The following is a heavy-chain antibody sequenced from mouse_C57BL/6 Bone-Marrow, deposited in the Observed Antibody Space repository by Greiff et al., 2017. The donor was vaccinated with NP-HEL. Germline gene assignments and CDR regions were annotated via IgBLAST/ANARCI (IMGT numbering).Heavy chain of an antibody. CDR2: ISSGGDYI. V-gene: IGHV5S21*01. CDR1: GFTFSSYA. D-gene: IGHD2-3*01. CDR3: TRGIYDGYYDWYFDV. Sequence: VKLVESGEGLVKPGGSLKLSCAASGFTFSSYAMSWVRQTPEKRLEWVAYISSGGDYIYYADTVKGRFTISRDNARNTLYLQMSSLKSEDTAMYYCTRGIYDGYYDWYFDVWGTGTTVTVSS. J-gene: IGHJ1*03.